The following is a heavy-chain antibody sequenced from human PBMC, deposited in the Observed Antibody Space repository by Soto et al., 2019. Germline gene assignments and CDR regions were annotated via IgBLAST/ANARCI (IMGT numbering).Heavy chain of an antibody. CDR2: ISGSGGSK. J-gene: IGHJ6*03. CDR1: GFTFSSYA. V-gene: IGHV3-23*01. D-gene: IGHD2-2*01. CDR3: AKEVYCSSTSCYYYMDV. Sequence: EVQLLESGGGLVQPGGSLRLSCAASGFTFSSYAMNWVRQAPGTGLEWVSAISGSGGSKYYADFVKGRFTISRDNSNNTLDLQMNSLRAEDTAVYYGAKEVYCSSTSCYYYMDVWGKGTTVTVSS.